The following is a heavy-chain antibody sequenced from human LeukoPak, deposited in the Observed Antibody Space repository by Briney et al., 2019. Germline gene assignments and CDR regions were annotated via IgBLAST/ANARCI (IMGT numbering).Heavy chain of an antibody. CDR1: GYTFTGYH. CDR3: ARDQGSLTRSWYTGY. D-gene: IGHD6-13*01. J-gene: IGHJ4*02. Sequence: GASVKVSCKASGYTFTGYHIHWVRQAPGQGLEWMGRINPYSGDTNFAQKLQGRVTMTRDTSITTAYMDLSSLTPDDTAVYFCARDQGSLTRSWYTGYWGQGTQVTVSS. V-gene: IGHV1-2*06. CDR2: INPYSGDT.